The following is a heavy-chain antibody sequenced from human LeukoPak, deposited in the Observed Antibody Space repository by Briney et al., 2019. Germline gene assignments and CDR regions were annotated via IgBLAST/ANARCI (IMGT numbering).Heavy chain of an antibody. V-gene: IGHV1-24*01. J-gene: IGHJ4*02. CDR2: LDPEDGET. D-gene: IGHD1-26*01. CDR1: GYTLTELS. Sequence: ASVKVSCKVSGYTLTELSMHWVRQAPGKGLEWMGGLDPEDGETIYAQKFQGRVTMTEDTSTDTAYMELSSLRSEDTAVYYCATGAESASGSYSVFDYWGQGTLVTVSS. CDR3: ATGAESASGSYSVFDY.